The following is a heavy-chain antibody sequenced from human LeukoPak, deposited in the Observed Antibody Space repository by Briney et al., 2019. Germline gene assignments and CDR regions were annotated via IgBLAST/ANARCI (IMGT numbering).Heavy chain of an antibody. D-gene: IGHD2-21*02. Sequence: GGSLRLSCAASGFTFSSYWMSWVRQAPGKGLEWVAHINQDGSEKYYVDSVKGRFTISRDNAKNSLYLQMSSLRAEDTAVYYCARDGDIVVVTATDYWGQGTLVTVSS. CDR2: INQDGSEK. V-gene: IGHV3-7*01. J-gene: IGHJ4*02. CDR1: GFTFSSYW. CDR3: ARDGDIVVVTATDY.